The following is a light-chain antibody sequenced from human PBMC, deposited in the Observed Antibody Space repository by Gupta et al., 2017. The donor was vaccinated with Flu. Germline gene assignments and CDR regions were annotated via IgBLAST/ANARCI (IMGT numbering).Light chain of an antibody. Sequence: ATPGQPSSVSCKSIDSLLHNAVKTHLSWFLQRPGQPPQLLIFEVSKRISGVPDRFSGSGSGTDFTLRINRVEAEDIGVYYCMQSDQLPPVFVRGTKVEI. CDR1: DSLLHNAVKTH. CDR3: MQSDQLPPV. V-gene: IGKV2D-29*01. CDR2: EVS. J-gene: IGKJ2*01.